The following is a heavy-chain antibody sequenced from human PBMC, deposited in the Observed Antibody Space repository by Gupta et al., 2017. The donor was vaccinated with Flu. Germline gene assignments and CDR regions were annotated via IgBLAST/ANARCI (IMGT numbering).Heavy chain of an antibody. V-gene: IGHV1-69*01. CDR2: IIPIFGTA. CDR1: GGTFSSYA. CDR3: AKGSGSYYNKLLTSGGMDV. J-gene: IGHJ6*02. Sequence: QVQLVQSGAEVKKPGSSVKVSCKASGGTFSSYAISWVRQAPGQGLEWMGGIIPIFGTANYAQKFQGRVTITADESTSTAYMELSSLRSEDTAVYYCAKGSGSYYNKLLTSGGMDVWGQGTTVTVSS. D-gene: IGHD3-10*01.